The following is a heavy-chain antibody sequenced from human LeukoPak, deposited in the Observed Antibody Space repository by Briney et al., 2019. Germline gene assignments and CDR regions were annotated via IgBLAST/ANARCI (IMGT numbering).Heavy chain of an antibody. V-gene: IGHV4-59*01. D-gene: IGHD1-1*01. CDR2: IYYSGST. Sequence: SETLSLTCTVSGGSISNYYWSWIRQPPAKGLEWIGYIYYSGSTNYNPSLKSRLTISVDTSKNQFSLKLSSVTDADTAVYYCARDSTTGLLGYWGQGTLVTVSS. J-gene: IGHJ4*02. CDR1: GGSISNYY. CDR3: ARDSTTGLLGY.